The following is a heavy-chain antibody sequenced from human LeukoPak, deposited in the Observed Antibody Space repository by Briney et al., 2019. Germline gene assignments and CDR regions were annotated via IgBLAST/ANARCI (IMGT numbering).Heavy chain of an antibody. J-gene: IGHJ4*02. CDR1: GFTFSSYA. D-gene: IGHD6-13*01. V-gene: IGHV3-23*01. CDR2: ISGSGGST. Sequence: HPGGSLRLSCAASGFTFSSYAMSWVRQAPGKGLQWVSTISGSGGSTYYAGSAKGRFTISRDNSKSTLYLQMNSLRAEDTAVYYCAGGIAAAGTGGQGTLVTVSS. CDR3: AGGIAAAGT.